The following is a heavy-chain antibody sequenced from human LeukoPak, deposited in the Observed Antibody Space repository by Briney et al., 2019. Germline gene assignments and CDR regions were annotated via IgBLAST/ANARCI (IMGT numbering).Heavy chain of an antibody. CDR2: IYTSGST. J-gene: IGHJ4*02. D-gene: IGHD6-13*01. CDR1: GGSISSYY. Sequence: SETLSLTCTVSGGSISSYYWSWIRQPAGKGLEWIGRIYTSGSTNYNPSLKSRVTMSVDTSKNQFSLKLSSVTAADTAVYYCARDRRDRIAAQNGFDYWGQGTLVTVSS. CDR3: ARDRRDRIAAQNGFDY. V-gene: IGHV4-4*07.